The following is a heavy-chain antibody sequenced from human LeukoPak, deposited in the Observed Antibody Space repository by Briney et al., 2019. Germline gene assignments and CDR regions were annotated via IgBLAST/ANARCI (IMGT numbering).Heavy chain of an antibody. Sequence: PGGSPRLSCAASGFTFSSYSMNWVRQAPGKGLEWVSSISSSSSYIYYADSVKGRFTISRDNAKNSLYLQMNSLRAEDTAVYYCARDREGATLNDAFDIWGQGTMVTVSS. CDR3: ARDREGATLNDAFDI. CDR2: ISSSSSYI. D-gene: IGHD1-26*01. CDR1: GFTFSSYS. J-gene: IGHJ3*02. V-gene: IGHV3-21*01.